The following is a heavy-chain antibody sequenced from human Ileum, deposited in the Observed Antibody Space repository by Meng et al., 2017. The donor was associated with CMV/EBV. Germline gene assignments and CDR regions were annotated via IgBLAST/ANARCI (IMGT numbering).Heavy chain of an antibody. J-gene: IGHJ4*02. D-gene: IGHD2-2*01. CDR2: VYSSGST. V-gene: IGHV4-4*07. CDR1: GGSISCYY. Sequence: VRLLGSGPVLVEPSETLSLTCTVSGGSISCYYWSWIRQPATKGLEWIGRVYSSGSTDYNPSLQSRVTMSVDTSKNQFSLKLSSVTAADTAVYYCARGSSSWAFDYWGQGTLVTVSS. CDR3: ARGSSSWAFDY.